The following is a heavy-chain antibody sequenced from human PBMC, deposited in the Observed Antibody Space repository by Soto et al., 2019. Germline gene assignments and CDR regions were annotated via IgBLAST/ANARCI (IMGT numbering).Heavy chain of an antibody. J-gene: IGHJ6*03. CDR3: ARLPLTVTTSYHYYYYMDV. D-gene: IGHD4-17*01. Sequence: QVQLQESGPGLVKPSQTLSLTCTVSGGSISSGGYYWSWIRQHPGKGLEWIGYIEHSGSTYYNPSLKSRLSISVDTSKNQFSLKLSSVTAADTAVYYCARLPLTVTTSYHYYYYMDVWGKGTTVTVS. V-gene: IGHV4-31*03. CDR2: IEHSGST. CDR1: GGSISSGGYY.